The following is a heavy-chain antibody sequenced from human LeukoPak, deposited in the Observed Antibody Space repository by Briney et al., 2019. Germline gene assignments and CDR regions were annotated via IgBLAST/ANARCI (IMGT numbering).Heavy chain of an antibody. Sequence: GGSLRLSCEASGFIFSSYSMNWVRQAPGKGLEWVSSISSSSSYISYADSVKGRFTISRDNANNSLYLQMNSLRVEDTAVYYCARDPIGGRYYFGYWGQGTLVTVSS. V-gene: IGHV3-21*01. CDR1: GFIFSSYS. J-gene: IGHJ4*02. CDR3: ARDPIGGRYYFGY. D-gene: IGHD3-16*01. CDR2: ISSSSSYI.